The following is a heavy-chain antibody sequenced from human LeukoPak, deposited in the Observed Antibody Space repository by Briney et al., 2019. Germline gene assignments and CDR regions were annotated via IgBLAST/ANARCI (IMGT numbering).Heavy chain of an antibody. D-gene: IGHD5-12*01. CDR1: GGSFSGYY. Sequence: PSETLSLTCAVYGGSFSGYYWSWIRQPPGKGLEWIGEINHSGSTNYNPSLKSRVTISVDTSKNQFSLKLSSVTAADTAVYYCARQRRGYVPQYYYYYYMDVWGKGTTVTISS. J-gene: IGHJ6*03. CDR2: INHSGST. CDR3: ARQRRGYVPQYYYYYYMDV. V-gene: IGHV4-34*01.